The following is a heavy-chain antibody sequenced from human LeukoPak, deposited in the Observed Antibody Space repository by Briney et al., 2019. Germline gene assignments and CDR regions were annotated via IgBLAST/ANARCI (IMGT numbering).Heavy chain of an antibody. V-gene: IGHV4-34*01. D-gene: IGHD3-10*01. CDR2: INHSGKT. J-gene: IGHJ6*02. Sequence: SETLSLTCDVYGGSLIGHYWSWIRQPPGKGLGCIGEINHSGKTNYNPSLKNRVTISLDTSKNQTSLRLSAVTAADTAVYHCARGGIMVRQSINFLFFYAMDVWGHGTTVTVSS. CDR3: ARGGIMVRQSINFLFFYAMDV. CDR1: GGSLIGHY.